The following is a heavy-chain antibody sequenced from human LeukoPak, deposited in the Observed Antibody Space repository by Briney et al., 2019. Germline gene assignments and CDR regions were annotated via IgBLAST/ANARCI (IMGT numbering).Heavy chain of an antibody. CDR2: ISACNGNT. D-gene: IGHD3-10*01. Sequence: ASVKVSCKASGYTFTSYGISWVRQAPGQGLEWMGWISACNGNTNYAQKLQGRVTMTTDTSTSTAYMELRSLRSDDTAVYYCARDYYGSGSYNWFDPWGQGTLVTVSS. CDR1: GYTFTSYG. CDR3: ARDYYGSGSYNWFDP. J-gene: IGHJ5*02. V-gene: IGHV1-18*01.